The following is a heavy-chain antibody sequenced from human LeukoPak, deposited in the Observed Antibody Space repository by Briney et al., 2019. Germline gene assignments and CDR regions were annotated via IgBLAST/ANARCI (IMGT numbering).Heavy chain of an antibody. J-gene: IGHJ6*02. CDR1: GVSISTSNW. CDR2: INHSGST. D-gene: IGHD1/OR15-1a*01. Sequence: SETLSLTCAVSGVSISTSNWWRWVRQPPGKVLEGIGEINHSGSTNYNPSLKSRVTISVDTSKNQFSLKLSSVTAADTAVYYCARSGTYPAYYYGMDVWGQGTTVTVSS. CDR3: ARSGTYPAYYYGMDV. V-gene: IGHV4-4*02.